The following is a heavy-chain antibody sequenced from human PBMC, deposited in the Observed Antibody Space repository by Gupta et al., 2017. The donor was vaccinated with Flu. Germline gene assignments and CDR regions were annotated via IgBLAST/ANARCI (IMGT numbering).Heavy chain of an antibody. Sequence: EVQLGGSVGGVVKPRRSRTLSGAASGITFRTAWMSWVRQAPGKGLSWVGRSKSNTDGGKRDYEAPGKGRFNISSDDSKNTLYLQMTSKKKEDTGVYYCTTERGGVVDRLGYWGQGNLVTVS. CDR2: SKSNTDGGKR. J-gene: IGHJ4*02. CDR3: TTERGGVVDRLGY. V-gene: IGHV3-15*01. CDR1: GITFRTAW. D-gene: IGHD3-3*01.